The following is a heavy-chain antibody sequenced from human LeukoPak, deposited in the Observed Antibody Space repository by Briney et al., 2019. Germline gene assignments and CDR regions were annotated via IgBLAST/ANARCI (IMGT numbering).Heavy chain of an antibody. CDR2: ISSNGGST. J-gene: IGHJ3*02. V-gene: IGHV3-64*01. D-gene: IGHD5-18*01. Sequence: PGGSLRLSCAASGFTFSSYAMHWVRQAPGKGLEYVSAISSNGGSTYYANSVKGRFTISRDNSKNTLYLQMGSLGAEDMAVCYCARVISHTAGRAFDIWGQGTMVTVSS. CDR1: GFTFSSYA. CDR3: ARVISHTAGRAFDI.